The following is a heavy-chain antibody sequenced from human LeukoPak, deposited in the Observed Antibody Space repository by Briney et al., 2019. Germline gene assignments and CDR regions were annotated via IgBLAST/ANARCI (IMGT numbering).Heavy chain of an antibody. CDR1: GGTFSSYA. D-gene: IGHD3-9*01. J-gene: IGHJ4*02. CDR3: ARDRTIDDILTLDY. Sequence: SVKVSCKASGGTFSSYAISWVRQAPGQGLEWMGGIIPIFGTANYAQKLQGRVTITADKSTGTAYMELSSLRSEDTAVYYCARDRTIDDILTLDYWGQGTLVTVSS. V-gene: IGHV1-69*06. CDR2: IIPIFGTA.